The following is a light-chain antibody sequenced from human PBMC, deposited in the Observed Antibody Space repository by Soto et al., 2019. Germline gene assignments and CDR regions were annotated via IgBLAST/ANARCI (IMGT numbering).Light chain of an antibody. V-gene: IGLV2-8*01. Sequence: QSALTQPPSASGSPGKSVTISCTGSSRDFGAYNYVSWYQQYPGKAPKLILYEVRNRPSGVSDRFSGSKSGNTASLTVSGLQAEDEADYYCAIWDDSVDGWVFGGGTKLTVL. CDR2: EVR. CDR1: SRDFGAYNY. J-gene: IGLJ3*02. CDR3: AIWDDSVDGWV.